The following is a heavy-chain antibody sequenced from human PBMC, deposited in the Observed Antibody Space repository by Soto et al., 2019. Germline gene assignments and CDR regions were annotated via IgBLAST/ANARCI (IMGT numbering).Heavy chain of an antibody. Sequence: QVQLQESGPGLVKPSETLSLSCTVSGGSISNYYWSWIRQPPGKGLEWIGYIYYSGSTNYNPSLKSRFTISVDTSKTQVSLKMSSVTAADTAVYYCASVGGGGRVGWDYWGQGTLVSVSS. J-gene: IGHJ4*02. D-gene: IGHD3-16*01. CDR1: GGSISNYY. CDR3: ASVGGGGRVGWDY. CDR2: IYYSGST. V-gene: IGHV4-59*01.